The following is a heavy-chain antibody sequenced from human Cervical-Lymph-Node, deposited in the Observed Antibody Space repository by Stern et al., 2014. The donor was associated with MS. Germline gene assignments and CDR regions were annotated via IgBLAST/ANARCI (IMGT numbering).Heavy chain of an antibody. CDR1: GDSIRNYF. D-gene: IGHD3-9*01. CDR3: ARKADWRDYFDY. CDR2: IYYSGSA. V-gene: IGHV4-59*08. Sequence: VQLVESGPGLLKPSETLSLTCIVSGDSIRNYFWTWIRQPPGRALEWIGYIYYSGSANYNPSLKSRVTLSVDTSNKQFSLKLSSVTAADTAVYYCARKADWRDYFDYWGQGTLVTVSS. J-gene: IGHJ4*02.